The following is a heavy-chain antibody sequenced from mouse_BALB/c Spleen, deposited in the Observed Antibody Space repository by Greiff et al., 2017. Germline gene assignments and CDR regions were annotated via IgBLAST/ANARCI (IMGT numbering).Heavy chain of an antibody. CDR3: ARADYDDAWFAY. J-gene: IGHJ3*01. CDR1: GYTFTSYW. Sequence: QVQLKESGAELARPGASVKLSCKASGYTFTSYWMQWVKQRPGQGLEWIGAIYPGDGDTRYTQKFKGKATLTADKSSSTAYMQLSSLASEDSAVYYCARADYDDAWFAYWGQGTLVTVSA. D-gene: IGHD2-3*01. V-gene: IGHV1-87*01. CDR2: IYPGDGDT.